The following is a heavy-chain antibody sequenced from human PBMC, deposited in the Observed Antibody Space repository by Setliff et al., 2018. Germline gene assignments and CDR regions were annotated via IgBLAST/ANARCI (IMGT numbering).Heavy chain of an antibody. CDR2: IYHGGTT. J-gene: IGHJ4*02. Sequence: SETLSLTCGVSGYSIRNGYYWAWIRQPPGKGLEWIGSIYHGGTTYYSPSLKTRVTMSVDPSKNQFSLHLGSVTAADTAIYYCARHSSWGTVTDRLHYNFFDFWGQGTLVTVSS. CDR3: ARHSSWGTVTDRLHYNFFDF. V-gene: IGHV4-38-2*01. D-gene: IGHD3-10*01. CDR1: GYSIRNGYY.